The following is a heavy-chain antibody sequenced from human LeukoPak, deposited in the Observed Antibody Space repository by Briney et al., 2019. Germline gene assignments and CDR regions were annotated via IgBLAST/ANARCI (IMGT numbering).Heavy chain of an antibody. CDR2: IYHSGST. V-gene: IGHV4-59*08. D-gene: IGHD1-14*01. Sequence: KPSETLSLTCTVSGGSISSYYWSWIGQPPGKGLEYIGYIYHSGSTDYNPSLKSRVTISVGTSKNQFSLTLNSVTAADTAVYYCARRTGGAYYFDYWGQGALVTVSS. CDR3: ARRTGGAYYFDY. CDR1: GGSISSYY. J-gene: IGHJ4*01.